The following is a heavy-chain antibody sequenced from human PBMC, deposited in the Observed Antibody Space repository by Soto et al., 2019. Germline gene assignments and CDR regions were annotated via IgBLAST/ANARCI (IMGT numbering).Heavy chain of an antibody. J-gene: IGHJ3*02. CDR3: AREFGPIAAAGRVGAFDI. CDR2: ISAYNGNT. V-gene: IGHV1-18*01. CDR1: GYTFTSYG. Sequence: ASVKVSCKASGYTFTSYGISWVRQAPGQGLEWMGWISAYNGNTNYAQKLQGRVTMTTDTSTSTAYMELRSLRSDDTAVYYWAREFGPIAAAGRVGAFDIWGQGTMVTVSS. D-gene: IGHD6-13*01.